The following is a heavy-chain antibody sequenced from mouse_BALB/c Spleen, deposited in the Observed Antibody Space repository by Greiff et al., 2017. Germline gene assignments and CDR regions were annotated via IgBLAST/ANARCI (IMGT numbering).Heavy chain of an antibody. V-gene: IGHV5-4*02. CDR3: ARGRDLYYAMDY. CDR2: ISDGGSYT. J-gene: IGHJ4*01. Sequence: EVHLVESGGGLVKPGGSLKLSCAASGFTFSDYYMYWVRQTPEKRLEWVATISDGGSYTYYPDSVKGRFTISRDNAKNNLYLQMSSLKSEDTAMYYCARGRDLYYAMDYWGQGTSVTVSS. D-gene: IGHD3-3*01. CDR1: GFTFSDYY.